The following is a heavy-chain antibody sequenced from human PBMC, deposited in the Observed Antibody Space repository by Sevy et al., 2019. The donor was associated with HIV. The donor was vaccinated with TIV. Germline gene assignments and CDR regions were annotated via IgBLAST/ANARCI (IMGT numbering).Heavy chain of an antibody. D-gene: IGHD5-12*01. V-gene: IGHV3-48*01. CDR3: AREGGYTDQGMDV. CDR2: ISSDSSRI. CDR1: GFTFSNYD. Sequence: GGSLRLSCAASGFTFSNYDMNWVRQAPGKGVEWVSYISSDSSRIYYADSVEGRLTISRDNAKNSLYVQMNRLRAEDTAVYYCAREGGYTDQGMDVWGQGTTVTVSS. J-gene: IGHJ6*02.